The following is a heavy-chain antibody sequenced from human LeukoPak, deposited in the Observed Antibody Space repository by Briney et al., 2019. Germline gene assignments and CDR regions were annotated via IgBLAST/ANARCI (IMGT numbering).Heavy chain of an antibody. CDR2: IYPGDSDT. J-gene: IGHJ6*02. V-gene: IGHV5-51*01. CDR1: GYSFTTYW. D-gene: IGHD1-1*01. CDR3: ARSLFPGYLYGMDV. Sequence: GESPKTSCKGSGYSFTTYWIGWVRQMPGKGLEWMGIIYPGDSDTRYSPSFQGQVTISADKSITTAYLQWSSLKASDSAMYYCARSLFPGYLYGMDVWGQGTTVTVSS.